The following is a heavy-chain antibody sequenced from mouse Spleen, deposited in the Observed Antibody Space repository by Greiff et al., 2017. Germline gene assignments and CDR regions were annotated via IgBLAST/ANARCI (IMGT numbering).Heavy chain of an antibody. V-gene: IGHV1-18*01. J-gene: IGHJ1*01. CDR3: ARSGTYFDV. D-gene: IGHD4-1*01. CDR2: INPNNGGT. Sequence: VQLKQSGPELVKPGASVKIPCKASGYTFTDYNMDWVKQSHGKSLEWIGDINPNNGGTIYNQKFKGKATLTVDKSSSTAYMELRSLTSEDTAVYYCARSGTYFDVWGAGTTVTVSS. CDR1: GYTFTDYN.